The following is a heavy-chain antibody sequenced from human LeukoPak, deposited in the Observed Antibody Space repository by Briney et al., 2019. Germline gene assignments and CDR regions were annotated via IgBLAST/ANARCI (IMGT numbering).Heavy chain of an antibody. CDR1: GDSISSGDYY. J-gene: IGHJ3*02. CDR3: ARDPYSYDSSGAFDI. V-gene: IGHV4-61*02. Sequence: SETLSLTCTVSGDSISSGDYYWSWIRQPAGKGLEWIGRISSSGSTNYNPSLKSRVTISVDTSKNQFSLKLSSVTAADTAVYFCARDPYSYDSSGAFDIWGQGTMVTVSS. CDR2: ISSSGST. D-gene: IGHD3-22*01.